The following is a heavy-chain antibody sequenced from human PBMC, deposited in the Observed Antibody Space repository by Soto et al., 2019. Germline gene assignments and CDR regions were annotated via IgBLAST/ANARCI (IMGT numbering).Heavy chain of an antibody. Sequence: PGGSLRLSCAASGFTFSSYAMSWVRQAPGKGLAWVSALSGSGGSTYYADSVKGRFTFSRDNSKNTLDLQKNSLRAEDTAVYYCARTPPPVSNYDILTGYYMPNEGHYWGQGTLVTVSS. J-gene: IGHJ4*02. V-gene: IGHV3-23*01. CDR2: LSGSGGST. CDR1: GFTFSSYA. CDR3: ARTPPPVSNYDILTGYYMPNEGHY. D-gene: IGHD3-9*01.